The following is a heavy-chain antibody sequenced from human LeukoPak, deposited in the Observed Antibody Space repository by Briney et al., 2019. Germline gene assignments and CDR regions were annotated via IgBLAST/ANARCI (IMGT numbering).Heavy chain of an antibody. V-gene: IGHV4-59*01. CDR2: IYYSGST. CDR3: ARENYVFDI. CDR1: GGSIRSYY. J-gene: IGHJ3*02. Sequence: SETLSLTCTVSGGSIRSYYWSWIRQPPGKGLECIGYIYYSGSTNYNPSFRSRFTISVDTSKNQFSLKLTSVTAADTAVYFCARENYVFDIWGQGTMVTVSS.